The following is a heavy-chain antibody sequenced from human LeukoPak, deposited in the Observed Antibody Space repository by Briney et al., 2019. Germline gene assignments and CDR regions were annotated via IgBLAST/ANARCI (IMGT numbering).Heavy chain of an antibody. D-gene: IGHD3-3*01. V-gene: IGHV3-7*01. CDR3: ARVMHTDYDFWSGYSHFDY. CDR2: IKQDGSEK. Sequence: GGSLRLSCAASGFTFSSYWMSWVRQAPGKGLEWVANIKQDGSEKYYVDSVKGRFTISRDNAKNSLYLQMNSLRAEDTAVYYCARVMHTDYDFWSGYSHFDYWGQGTLVTVSS. CDR1: GFTFSSYW. J-gene: IGHJ4*02.